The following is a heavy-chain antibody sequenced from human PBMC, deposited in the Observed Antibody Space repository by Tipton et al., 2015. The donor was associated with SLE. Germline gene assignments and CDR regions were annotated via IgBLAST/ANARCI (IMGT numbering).Heavy chain of an antibody. V-gene: IGHV3-53*04. CDR2: LYGGGIP. J-gene: IGHJ6*02. Sequence: QLVQSGGGLVQRGGSLRLSCAASGFSVSDYYMSWVRQAPGKGLEWVSILYGGGIPYYTDSVKGRFTISRDNSKNTLHLQMNSLTTEDTAVYYCTRDRRDHYYGMEVWGQGTTVTVSS. CDR3: TRDRRDHYYGMEV. CDR1: GFSVSDYY.